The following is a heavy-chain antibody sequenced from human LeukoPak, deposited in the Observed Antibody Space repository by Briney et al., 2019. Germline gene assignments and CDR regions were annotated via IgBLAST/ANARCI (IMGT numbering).Heavy chain of an antibody. V-gene: IGHV3-23*01. CDR3: AKESVGITWYFDY. CDR1: GFTFSSYA. CDR2: ISGSGGST. J-gene: IGHJ4*02. Sequence: GGSLRLSCAASGFTFSSYAMSWVRQAPGKGLEWVSAISGSGGSTYYADSVKGRFTISRDNSKNMLYLQMNSLRAEDTAIYYCAKESVGITWYFDYWGQGTLVTVSS. D-gene: IGHD1-26*01.